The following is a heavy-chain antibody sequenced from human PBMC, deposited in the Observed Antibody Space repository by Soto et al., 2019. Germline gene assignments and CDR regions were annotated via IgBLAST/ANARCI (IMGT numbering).Heavy chain of an antibody. CDR3: AKDLNDMDV. Sequence: QVQLVESGGGVVQPGRSLRLSCAASGFTFSSYGMHWVRQAPGKGLEWVAVISYDGNNKYYADSVKGRFTISRDNSKNTLYLQMNSLRAEDTAVYYCAKDLNDMDVWGKGTTVTVSS. CDR2: ISYDGNNK. D-gene: IGHD1-1*01. V-gene: IGHV3-30*18. J-gene: IGHJ6*03. CDR1: GFTFSSYG.